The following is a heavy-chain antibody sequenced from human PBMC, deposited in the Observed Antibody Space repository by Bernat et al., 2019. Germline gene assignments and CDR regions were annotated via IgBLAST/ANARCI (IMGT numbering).Heavy chain of an antibody. CDR2: IYYSGST. D-gene: IGHD1-7*01. Sequence: QLQLQESGPGLVKPSETLSLTCTVSCGSISSSSYYWGWIRQPPGKGLECIGSIYYSGSTYYNPSLKSRVTISVDTSKNQFSLKLSSVTAADTAVYYCARTVTGTSTYFDYWGQGTLVTVSS. CDR3: ARTVTGTSTYFDY. J-gene: IGHJ4*02. CDR1: CGSISSSSYY. V-gene: IGHV4-39*01.